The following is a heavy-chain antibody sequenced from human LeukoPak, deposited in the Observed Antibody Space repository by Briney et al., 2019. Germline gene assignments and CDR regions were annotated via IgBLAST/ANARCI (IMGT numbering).Heavy chain of an antibody. CDR2: ISYDGSNK. CDR3: ARSLDIVATIVDY. J-gene: IGHJ4*02. CDR1: GFTFSNAW. V-gene: IGHV3-30*03. D-gene: IGHD5-12*01. Sequence: GGSLRLSCAASGFTFSNAWMSWVRQAPGKGLEWVAVISYDGSNKYYADSVKGRFTISRDNSKNTLYLQMNSLRAEDTAVYYCARSLDIVATIVDYWGQGTLVTVSS.